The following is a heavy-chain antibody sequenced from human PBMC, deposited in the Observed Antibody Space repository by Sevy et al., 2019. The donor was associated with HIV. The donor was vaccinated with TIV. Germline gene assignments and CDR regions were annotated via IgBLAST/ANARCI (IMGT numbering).Heavy chain of an antibody. CDR1: GFTFSSYA. CDR3: AKDLGALAAYSSGWYPFDY. CDR2: ISGSGGST. D-gene: IGHD6-19*01. Sequence: GGSLRLSCAASGFTFSSYAMSWVRQAPGKGLEWVSAISGSGGSTYYADSVKGRFTISRDNSKNTLYLQMNSLRAEDTAVYYCAKDLGALAAYSSGWYPFDYWGQGTLVTVSS. V-gene: IGHV3-23*01. J-gene: IGHJ4*02.